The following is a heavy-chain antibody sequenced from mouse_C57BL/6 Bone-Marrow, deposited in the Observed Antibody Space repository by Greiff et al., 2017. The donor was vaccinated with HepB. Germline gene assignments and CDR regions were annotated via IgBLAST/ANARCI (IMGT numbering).Heavy chain of an antibody. J-gene: IGHJ2*01. CDR1: GYTFTSYW. Sequence: QVQLQQPGAELVMPGASVKLSCKASGYTFTSYWMHWVKQRPGQGLEWIGEIDPSDSYTNYNQKFKGKSTLTVDKSSSTAYMQLSSLTSEDSAVYYCARSYYGVDYWGQGTTLTVSS. CDR2: IDPSDSYT. D-gene: IGHD2-10*01. CDR3: ARSYYGVDY. V-gene: IGHV1-69*01.